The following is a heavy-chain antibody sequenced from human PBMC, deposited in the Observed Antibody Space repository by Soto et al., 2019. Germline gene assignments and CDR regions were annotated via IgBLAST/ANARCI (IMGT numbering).Heavy chain of an antibody. CDR2: ISGSGDDT. Sequence: QLLESGGGFVQPGGSLRLSCVASGFTFSNFAMAWVRQAPGEGLEWVSAISGSGDDTFYADSMKGRFTISRDNSKDTLYLQINSLRAEDTAVYYCANPIPKTGTTFGFWGQGTLGTGSS. CDR1: GFTFSNFA. CDR3: ANPIPKTGTTFGF. D-gene: IGHD1-1*01. J-gene: IGHJ4*02. V-gene: IGHV3-23*01.